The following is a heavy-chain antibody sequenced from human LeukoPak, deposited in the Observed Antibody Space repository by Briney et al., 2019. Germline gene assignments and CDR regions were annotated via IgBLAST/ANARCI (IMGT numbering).Heavy chain of an antibody. D-gene: IGHD6-13*01. CDR3: ARGRGSSSWYRYYFDY. J-gene: IGHJ4*02. CDR1: GGSFSGYY. Sequence: SGTLSLTCAVYGGSFSGYYWSWIRQAPGKGLEWIGEINHSGSTNYNPSLKSRVTISVDTSKNQFSLKLSSVTAADTAVYYCARGRGSSSWYRYYFDYWGQGTLVTVSS. CDR2: INHSGST. V-gene: IGHV4-34*01.